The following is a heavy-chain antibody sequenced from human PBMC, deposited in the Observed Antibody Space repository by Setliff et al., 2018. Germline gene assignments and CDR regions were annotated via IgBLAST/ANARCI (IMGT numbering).Heavy chain of an antibody. CDR2: LYFGGST. J-gene: IGHJ4*02. D-gene: IGHD3-22*01. CDR3: ARSDWDSSGYYYFDY. V-gene: IGHV4-39*07. Sequence: TLSLTCVVSGASLNSADYYWGWIRQPPGKGLEWIGTLYFGGSTHYNPSLKSRVTISVDTSKNQFSLNLSSLTAADTAVYFCARSDWDSSGYYYFDYWGQGTLVTVSS. CDR1: GASLNSADYY.